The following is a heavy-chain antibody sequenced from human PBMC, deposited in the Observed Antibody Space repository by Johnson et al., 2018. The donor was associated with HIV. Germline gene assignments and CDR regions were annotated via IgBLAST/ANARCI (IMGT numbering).Heavy chain of an antibody. CDR3: ARDAPNFFDSSGVRDDAFDI. Sequence: VQLVESGGGLVQPGGSLRLSCAASGLTVSGNYMNWVRQAPGKGLEWVSVIYSDGSTYYADSVQGRFTLSRDNSQNTLYLQMNSLRAEDTAVYFCARDAPNFFDSSGVRDDAFDIWGPGTMVTVSS. CDR1: GLTVSGNY. V-gene: IGHV3-66*01. D-gene: IGHD3-22*01. J-gene: IGHJ3*02. CDR2: IYSDGST.